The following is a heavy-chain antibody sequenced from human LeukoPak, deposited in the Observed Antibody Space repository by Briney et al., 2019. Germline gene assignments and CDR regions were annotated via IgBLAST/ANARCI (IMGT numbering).Heavy chain of an antibody. CDR2: IYTSGST. V-gene: IGHV4-61*02. Sequence: PSQTLSLTCTVSGGSISSGSYYWSWIRQPAGKGLEWIGRIYTSGSTNYNPSLKSRVTISVDTSKNQFSLKLSSVTAADTAVYYCAREYIGDYYGSGSYQFDYWGQGTLVTVSS. CDR1: GGSISSGSYY. J-gene: IGHJ4*02. D-gene: IGHD3-10*01. CDR3: AREYIGDYYGSGSYQFDY.